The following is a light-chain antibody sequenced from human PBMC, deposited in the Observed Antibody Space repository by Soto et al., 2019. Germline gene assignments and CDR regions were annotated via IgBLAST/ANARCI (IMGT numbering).Light chain of an antibody. CDR2: AAS. V-gene: IGKV1-39*01. Sequence: DIQMTQSPSTLSGSVGDRVTITCRASQTISSWLAWYQQKPGKAPKLLIYAASSLQSGVPSRFSGGGSGTDFTLTITSLQPEDFATYYCQQSYSSPWTFGQGTKVEIK. J-gene: IGKJ1*01. CDR1: QTISSW. CDR3: QQSYSSPWT.